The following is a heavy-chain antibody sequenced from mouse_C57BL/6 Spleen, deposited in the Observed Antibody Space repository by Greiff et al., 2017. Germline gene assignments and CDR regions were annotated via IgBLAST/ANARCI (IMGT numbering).Heavy chain of an antibody. CDR2: IWGVGST. V-gene: IGHV2-6*01. J-gene: IGHJ3*01. D-gene: IGHD4-1*01. CDR3: ASALTGRGFAY. CDR1: GFSLTSYG. Sequence: VQLKESGPGLVAPSQSLSITCTVSGFSLTSYGVDWVRQSPGKGLEWLGVIWGVGSTNYNSALKSSLSISKDNSKSQVFLKMNSLQTADTAMYYCASALTGRGFAYWGQGPLVTVSA.